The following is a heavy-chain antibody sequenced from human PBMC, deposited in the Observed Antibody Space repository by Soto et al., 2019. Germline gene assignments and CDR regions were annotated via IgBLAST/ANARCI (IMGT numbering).Heavy chain of an antibody. Sequence: SVKVSCQASGGTFSSYAISWVRQAPGQGLEWMGGIIPIFGTANYAQEFQGRVTITADESTSTAYMELRSLTSEDTAVYYCAREPMATTEPDYYCDYCGQGSLGTVSA. CDR3: AREPMATTEPDYYCDY. J-gene: IGHJ4*02. D-gene: IGHD5-12*01. CDR1: GGTFSSYA. CDR2: IIPIFGTA. V-gene: IGHV1-69*13.